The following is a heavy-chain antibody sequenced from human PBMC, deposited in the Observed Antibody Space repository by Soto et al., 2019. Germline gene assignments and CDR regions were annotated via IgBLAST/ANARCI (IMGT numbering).Heavy chain of an antibody. CDR1: GGSISSGGYY. D-gene: IGHD2-2*01. CDR3: ARTVVVPGYGMDV. Sequence: PSETLSLTCTVSGGSISSGGYYWSWIRQHPGKGLEWIGYIYYSGSTYYNPSLKSRVTISVDTSKNQFSLKLSSVTAADTAVYYCARTVVVPGYGMDVWGQGTTVTVSS. CDR2: IYYSGST. V-gene: IGHV4-31*03. J-gene: IGHJ6*02.